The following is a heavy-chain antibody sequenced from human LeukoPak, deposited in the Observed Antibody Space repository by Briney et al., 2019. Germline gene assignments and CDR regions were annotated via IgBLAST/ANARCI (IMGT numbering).Heavy chain of an antibody. CDR2: INSDGSFT. V-gene: IGHV3-74*01. D-gene: IGHD2-2*01. J-gene: IGHJ4*02. CDR3: VGPPCLRGGYCSTNS. Sequence: GGSLRLSCAASGFSFSGYWMHWVRQAPGKGLVWVSVINSDGSFTTYGDSVKGRFTISRDNAKNSLYLQMNSLTAEDTAVYYCVGPPCLRGGYCSTNSWGQGTLVTVDS. CDR1: GFSFSGYW.